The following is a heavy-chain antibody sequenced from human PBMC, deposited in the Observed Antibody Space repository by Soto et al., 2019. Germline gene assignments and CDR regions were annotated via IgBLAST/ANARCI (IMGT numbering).Heavy chain of an antibody. D-gene: IGHD6-25*01. Sequence: EVQLLESGGGLVQPGRSLRLSCAASGFTFSNYAMSWVRQAPGQGLDWVSAISGSGVTTYYADSVKGRFTISRDNSKNPLFLQMNSLRADDAAVYYCAKFFVETGSNSGWPWSFHYWGQGTLVTVSS. V-gene: IGHV3-23*01. CDR1: GFTFSNYA. CDR3: AKFFVETGSNSGWPWSFHY. CDR2: ISGSGVTT. J-gene: IGHJ4*02.